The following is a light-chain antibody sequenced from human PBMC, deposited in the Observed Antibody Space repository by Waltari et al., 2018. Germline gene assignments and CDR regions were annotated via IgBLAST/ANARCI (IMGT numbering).Light chain of an antibody. Sequence: DIQMTQSPSTLPASVGDRVTITCRASQSVNRWLAWYQQKPGKAPKLLISKASALQNGVAPRFSGGGSGTEFTLTISNLQPDDSSTYYCQQYEAFPVTFGQGTKVEIK. V-gene: IGKV1-5*03. CDR1: QSVNRW. J-gene: IGKJ1*01. CDR3: QQYEAFPVT. CDR2: KAS.